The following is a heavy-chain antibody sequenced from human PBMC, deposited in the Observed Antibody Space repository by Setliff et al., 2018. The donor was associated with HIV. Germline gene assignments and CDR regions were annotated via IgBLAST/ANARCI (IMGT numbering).Heavy chain of an antibody. J-gene: IGHJ4*02. D-gene: IGHD6-25*01. V-gene: IGHV3-15*04. CDR2: IESKTDGGTT. CDR3: TTFSSGFSSDSVDY. CDR1: GFTFTKAW. Sequence: NPGGSLRLSCVASGFTFTKAWMSWVRQAPGMGLEWVGRIESKTDGGTTDYAAPVKGRFTISRDDSKNTLYLQMSSLKTEDTAVYYCTTFSSGFSSDSVDYWGQGTLVTVSS.